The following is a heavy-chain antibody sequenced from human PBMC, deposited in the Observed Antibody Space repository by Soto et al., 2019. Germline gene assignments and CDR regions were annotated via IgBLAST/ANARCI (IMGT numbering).Heavy chain of an antibody. CDR1: GFTFSSYG. D-gene: IGHD1-26*01. J-gene: IGHJ6*02. CDR2: ISYDGSNK. V-gene: IGHV3-30*18. CDR3: AKDGSSGSYYGNYYYYGMDV. Sequence: PGGSLRLSCAAAGFTFSSYGMHWVRQAPGKGLEWVAVISYDGSNKYYADSVKGRFTISRDNSKNTLYLQMNSLRAEDTAVYYCAKDGSSGSYYGNYYYYGMDVWGQGTTVTVSS.